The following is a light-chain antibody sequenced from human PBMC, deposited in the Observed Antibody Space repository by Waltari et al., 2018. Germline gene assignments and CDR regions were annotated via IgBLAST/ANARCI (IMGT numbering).Light chain of an antibody. CDR2: DAS. CDR1: QSVSTY. Sequence: IVLTQSPGTLSLSPGESATLSCRASQSVSTYLAWYQQKPGQAPRLLIYDASNRAAGIPARFVASGSETDFTLTISRLEPEDFAVYYCQERSNWPGGSFGGGTKVEMK. V-gene: IGKV3-11*01. J-gene: IGKJ4*01. CDR3: QERSNWPGGS.